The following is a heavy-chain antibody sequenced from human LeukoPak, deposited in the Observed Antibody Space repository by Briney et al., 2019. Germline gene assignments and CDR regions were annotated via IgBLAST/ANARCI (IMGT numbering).Heavy chain of an antibody. CDR1: GGSISSSIHY. Sequence: SETLSLTCTVSGGSISSSIHYWGWIRQPPGKGLEWIGTIYYSGSTYFNPSLKSRVTISVDTPKNQFSLKLSSVTAADTAVYYCARRGYYDSNGYYGYWGQGTLATVSS. CDR3: ARRGYYDSNGYYGY. CDR2: IYYSGST. J-gene: IGHJ4*02. V-gene: IGHV4-39*01. D-gene: IGHD3-22*01.